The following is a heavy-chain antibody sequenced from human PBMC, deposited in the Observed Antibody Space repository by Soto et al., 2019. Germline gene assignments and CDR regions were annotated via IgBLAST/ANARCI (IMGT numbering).Heavy chain of an antibody. D-gene: IGHD3-10*01. J-gene: IGHJ4*02. CDR2: IYSGGST. CDR3: ARGHGGFGEFRLDY. CDR1: GGSITTYY. Sequence: SETLSLTCTVSGGSITTYYWSWIRQPAGKGLEWIGRIYSGGSTNYNPSLRSRVTVSVDMSKNQFSLKLSSVTAADTAVYYCARGHGGFGEFRLDYWGQGNLVTVSS. V-gene: IGHV4-4*07.